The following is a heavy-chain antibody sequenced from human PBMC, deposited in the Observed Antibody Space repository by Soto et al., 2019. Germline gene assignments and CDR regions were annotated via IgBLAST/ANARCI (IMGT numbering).Heavy chain of an antibody. CDR2: VYQSGRP. CDR1: GSDDSGAGYS. V-gene: IGHV4-30-2*01. CDR3: ARGQSIVAAIDYFDY. J-gene: IGHJ4*02. Sequence: LTCFYCGSDDSGAGYSWIWIRQPPGKGLEWIGSVYQSGRPYVSVTTSYNPSLKSQVTISVDRSTNQFSLKLISVTAADTAVYFCARGQSIVAAIDYFDYWGQGSLVTVSS. D-gene: IGHD5-12*01.